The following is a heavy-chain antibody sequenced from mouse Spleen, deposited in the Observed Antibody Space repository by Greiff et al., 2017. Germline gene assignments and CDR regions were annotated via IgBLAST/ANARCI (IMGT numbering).Heavy chain of an antibody. V-gene: IGHV1-9*01. CDR3: ARSGDYYGSSPLDY. CDR2: ILPGSCST. Sequence: QVQLQQSGAELMKPGASVKLSCKATGYTFTGYWIEWVKQRPGHGLEWIGEILPGSCSTNYNEKFKGKATFTADTSSNTAYMQLSSLTTEDSAVYYCARSGDYYGSSPLDYWGQGTTLTVSS. J-gene: IGHJ2*01. CDR1: GYTFTGYW. D-gene: IGHD1-1*01.